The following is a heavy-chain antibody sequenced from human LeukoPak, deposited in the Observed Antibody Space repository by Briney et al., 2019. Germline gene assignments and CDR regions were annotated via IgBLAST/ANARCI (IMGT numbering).Heavy chain of an antibody. CDR1: GFTFSSYE. Sequence: GGSLRLSCAASGFTFSSYEMNWVRQAPGKGLEWVSYISSSGSTIYYADSVKGRFTISRDNAKNSLYLQMNSLRAEDTAVYYCARETSIWDYYYYYYMDVWGKGTTVTISS. CDR3: ARETSIWDYYYYYYMDV. J-gene: IGHJ6*03. D-gene: IGHD2/OR15-2a*01. V-gene: IGHV3-48*03. CDR2: ISSSGSTI.